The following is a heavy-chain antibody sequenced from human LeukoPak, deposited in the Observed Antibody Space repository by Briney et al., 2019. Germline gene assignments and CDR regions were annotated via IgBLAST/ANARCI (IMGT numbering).Heavy chain of an antibody. CDR2: INAGNGNT. J-gene: IGHJ4*02. CDR1: GYTFTSYA. CDR3: ARVIVGVHFDY. V-gene: IGHV1-3*01. Sequence: GASVKVSCKAFGYTFTSYAMHWVRQAPGQRLEWMGWINAGNGNTKYSQKFQGRVTITRDTSASTAYMELSSLRSEDTAVYYCARVIVGVHFDYWGQGTLVTVSS. D-gene: IGHD1-26*01.